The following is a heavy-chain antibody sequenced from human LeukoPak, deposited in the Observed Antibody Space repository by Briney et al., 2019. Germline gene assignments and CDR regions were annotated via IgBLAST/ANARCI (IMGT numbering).Heavy chain of an antibody. J-gene: IGHJ4*02. CDR1: GDSISSDY. Sequence: SETLSLTCTVSGDSISSDYWSWIRQPPGKGLEWIGYIYYSGSTNYNPSLKSRVTISIDTSKNQFSLKLSSVTAADTAAYYCARATYSNYVYYFDYWGQGTLVTVSS. D-gene: IGHD4-11*01. V-gene: IGHV4-59*01. CDR2: IYYSGST. CDR3: ARATYSNYVYYFDY.